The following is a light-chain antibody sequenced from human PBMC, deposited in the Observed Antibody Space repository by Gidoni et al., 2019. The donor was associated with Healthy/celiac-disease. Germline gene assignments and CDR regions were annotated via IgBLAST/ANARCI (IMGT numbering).Light chain of an antibody. V-gene: IGKV3-11*01. J-gene: IGKJ4*01. CDR2: DAS. CDR1: QSVSSY. CDR3: QQRSNWPLT. Sequence: IVLTQSPVTLSLSPGERATLSCRASQSVSSYLAWYQQKPSQAPRLLIYDASNRATGITARFSGSGSGTDFTLTISSLEPEDFAVYYCQQRSNWPLTFGGGTKVEIK.